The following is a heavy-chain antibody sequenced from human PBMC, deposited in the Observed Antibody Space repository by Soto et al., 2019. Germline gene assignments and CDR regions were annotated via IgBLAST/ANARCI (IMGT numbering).Heavy chain of an antibody. Sequence: VQLLESGGGLEQPGGSLRLSCAASGFTLSSYAMTWVRQAPGKRLEWVSAISGSGDSTFYADSVKGRFTISRDNFNNMLFLQMNSLRAEDTAVYYCAKVGGRLEPESSIVNCGQGTLVAVSS. CDR3: AKVGGRLEPESSIVN. J-gene: IGHJ1*01. CDR2: ISGSGDST. CDR1: GFTLSSYA. D-gene: IGHD2-15*01. V-gene: IGHV3-23*01.